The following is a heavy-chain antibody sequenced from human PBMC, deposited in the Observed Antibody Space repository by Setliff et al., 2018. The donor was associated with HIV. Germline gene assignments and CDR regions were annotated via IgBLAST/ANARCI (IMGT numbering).Heavy chain of an antibody. CDR2: FYHTGST. Sequence: SETLSLTCTVSGGSIRSHYWSWIRQPPGKGLEWIGSFYHTGSTHYNPSLKSRTTMSLDTSRNQVSLKLSSVSAADTAVYYCARDQRLELRGDYYYYGMDVWG. V-gene: IGHV4-59*11. D-gene: IGHD1-7*01. CDR1: GGSIRSHY. CDR3: ARDQRLELRGDYYYYGMDV. J-gene: IGHJ6*01.